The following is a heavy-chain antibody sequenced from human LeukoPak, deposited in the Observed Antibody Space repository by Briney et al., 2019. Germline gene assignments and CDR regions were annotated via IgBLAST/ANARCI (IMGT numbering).Heavy chain of an antibody. CDR3: ARGRGL. Sequence: SETLSLTCAVYGGSLSGYYWSWIRQPPGKGLEWIGEINHSGSTNYNPSLKSRVTISVDTSKNQFSLKLSSVTAADTAVYYCARGRGLWGQGTTVTVSS. CDR1: GGSLSGYY. V-gene: IGHV4-34*01. J-gene: IGHJ6*02. CDR2: INHSGST.